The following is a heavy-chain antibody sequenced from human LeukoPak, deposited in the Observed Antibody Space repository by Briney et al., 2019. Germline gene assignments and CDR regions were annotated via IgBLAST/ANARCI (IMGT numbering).Heavy chain of an antibody. D-gene: IGHD6-13*01. J-gene: IGHJ4*02. CDR1: GFTFSSYG. CDR3: GREPYSTSSIDC. CDR2: ISSSSTYI. Sequence: GGSLRLSCAASGFTFSSYGLSWVRQAPGKGLDWVSFISSSSTYIYYADSLKGRFTISRDNAKNSLYLQVDSLRAEDTAVYYCGREPYSTSSIDCWGQGTLVTVSS. V-gene: IGHV3-21*01.